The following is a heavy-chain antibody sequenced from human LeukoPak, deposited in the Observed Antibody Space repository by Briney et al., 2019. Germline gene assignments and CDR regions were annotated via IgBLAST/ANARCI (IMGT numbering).Heavy chain of an antibody. CDR1: GYSIGSGYY. CDR2: MYHTGGT. J-gene: IGHJ4*02. Sequence: PSETLSLTCTVSGYSIGSGYYWGWIRQPPGKGLEWIGSMYHTGGTYYNPSLKSRVTISVDTSKNQFSLKLSSVTAADTAVYYCARGSRYSYGRYYFDYWGQGTLVTVSS. D-gene: IGHD5-18*01. V-gene: IGHV4-38-2*02. CDR3: ARGSRYSYGRYYFDY.